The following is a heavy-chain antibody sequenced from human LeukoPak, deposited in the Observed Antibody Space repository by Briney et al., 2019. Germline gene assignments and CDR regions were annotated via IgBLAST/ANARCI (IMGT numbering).Heavy chain of an antibody. Sequence: SETLSLTCAVSGGFISSSNWWSWVRQPPGKGLEWIGEIYHSGSTNYNPSLKSRVTISVDKSKNQFSLKLSSVTAADTAVYYCARAGVCSSTSCYINYWGQGTLVTVSS. J-gene: IGHJ4*02. CDR2: IYHSGST. CDR3: ARAGVCSSTSCYINY. V-gene: IGHV4-4*02. CDR1: GGFISSSNW. D-gene: IGHD2-2*02.